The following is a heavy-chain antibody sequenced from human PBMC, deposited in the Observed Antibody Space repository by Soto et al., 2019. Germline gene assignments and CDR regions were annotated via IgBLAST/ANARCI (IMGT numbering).Heavy chain of an antibody. CDR2: IYYRGNA. CDR3: ARLEGLATISYYFDF. J-gene: IGHJ4*02. V-gene: IGHV4-39*01. CDR1: DDSSNGDEYY. Sequence: PSETLSLTCCVADDSSNGDEYYWGWIRQPPGKGLEWIGSIYYRGNAYYNPSLQTRVTISLAKSKSQFSLKLNSVTAADSAVYFCARLEGLATISYYFDFWGPGALVTVSS. D-gene: IGHD3-9*01.